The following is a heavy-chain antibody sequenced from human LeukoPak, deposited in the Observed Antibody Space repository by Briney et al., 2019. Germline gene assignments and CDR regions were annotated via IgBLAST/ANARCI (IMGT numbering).Heavy chain of an antibody. V-gene: IGHV1-69*01. CDR1: GGTFSSYA. Sequence: GASVKVSCKASGGTFSSYAISWVRQAPGQGLEWMGGIIPIFGTANYAQKFQGRVTITADESTSTAYMELSSLRSEDTAVYYCAVRLAARPFHHYYYYMDVWGKGTTVTVSS. CDR3: AVRLAARPFHHYYYYMDV. CDR2: IIPIFGTA. D-gene: IGHD6-6*01. J-gene: IGHJ6*03.